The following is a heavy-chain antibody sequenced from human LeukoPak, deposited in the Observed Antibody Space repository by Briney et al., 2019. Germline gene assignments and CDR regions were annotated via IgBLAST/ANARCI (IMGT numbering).Heavy chain of an antibody. CDR3: AALRTRTIVRGVKSYYYYMHV. Sequence: SETLSLTCTVSGGSISSYHWSWIRQPPGKGLEWIGYIYYSGSTNYNPSLKSRVTISVDTSKNQFSLTLSSVTAADTAVYYCAALRTRTIVRGVKSYYYYMHVWGEGTTVTASS. CDR2: IYYSGST. V-gene: IGHV4-59*01. D-gene: IGHD3-10*01. J-gene: IGHJ6*03. CDR1: GGSISSYH.